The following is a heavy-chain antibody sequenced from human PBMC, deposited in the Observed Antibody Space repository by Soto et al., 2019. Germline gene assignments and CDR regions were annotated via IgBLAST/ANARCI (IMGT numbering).Heavy chain of an antibody. J-gene: IGHJ4*02. CDR1: GYNFSNYW. CDR3: ARHVGSNYIDF. D-gene: IGHD1-26*01. V-gene: IGHV5-51*01. CDR2: IYPGDSDT. Sequence: PGESLKISCQGSGYNFSNYWIAWVRQMPGKGLEWMGFIYPGDSDTRYNPSFQGQVTIAADKSVNTAFLQWSSLKASDTAIYYCARHVGSNYIDFWGQGLLVTVSS.